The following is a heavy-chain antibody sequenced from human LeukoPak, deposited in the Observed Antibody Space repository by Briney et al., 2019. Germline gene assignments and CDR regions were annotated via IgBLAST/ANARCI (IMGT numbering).Heavy chain of an antibody. V-gene: IGHV4-4*02. D-gene: IGHD3-22*01. CDR3: ARGGDSSGYYFPETPSEFDY. CDR2: IFYSGTT. Sequence: PSETLSLTCAVSGGSISSRNWWSWVRQPPGRGLEWIGEIFYSGTTNYNPSLKSRVTISLDKSKNEFSLKLSSVTAADTAVYYCARGGDSSGYYFPETPSEFDYWGQGTLVTVSS. J-gene: IGHJ4*02. CDR1: GGSISSRNW.